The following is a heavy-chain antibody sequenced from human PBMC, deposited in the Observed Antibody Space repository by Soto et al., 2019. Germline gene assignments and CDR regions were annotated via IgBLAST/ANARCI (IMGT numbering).Heavy chain of an antibody. V-gene: IGHV3-30*18. J-gene: IGHJ4*02. D-gene: IGHD2-21*01. CDR3: AKDIHFDY. CDR2: ISYDGSNK. Sequence: GGSLRLSCAASGFTFSSYGMHWVRQAPGKGLEWVAVISYDGSNKYYADSVKGRFTISRDNSKNTLYLQMNSLRAEDTAVYYCAKDIHFDYRGQGTLVTASS. CDR1: GFTFSSYG.